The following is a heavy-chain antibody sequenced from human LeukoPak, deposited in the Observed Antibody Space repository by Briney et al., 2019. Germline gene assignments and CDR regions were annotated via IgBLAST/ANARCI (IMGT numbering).Heavy chain of an antibody. CDR2: IYHSGST. CDR1: GYSISSGYY. Sequence: SETLSLTCTVSGYSISSGYYWGWIRQPPGKGLEWIGSIYHSGSTYYHPSLKSRVTISVDTSKNQFSLKLSSVTAGDTAVYYCARDRRASITMIVADWFDPWGQGTLVTVSS. J-gene: IGHJ5*02. V-gene: IGHV4-38-2*02. CDR3: ARDRRASITMIVADWFDP. D-gene: IGHD3-22*01.